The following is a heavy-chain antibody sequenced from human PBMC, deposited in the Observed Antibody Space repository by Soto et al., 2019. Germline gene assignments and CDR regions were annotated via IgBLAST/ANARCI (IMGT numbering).Heavy chain of an antibody. J-gene: IGHJ4*02. V-gene: IGHV4-39*01. CDR2: FYYSGST. CDR1: GGSISSSSYY. Sequence: SETLSLTCTVSGGSISSSSYYWGWIGQSPGKGLEWIGSFYYSGSTYYNPSLKSRVTISVDTSKNQFSLKLSSVTAADTAVYYCASWGGDGYSTYYFDYWGQGTLVTVS. D-gene: IGHD5-18*01. CDR3: ASWGGDGYSTYYFDY.